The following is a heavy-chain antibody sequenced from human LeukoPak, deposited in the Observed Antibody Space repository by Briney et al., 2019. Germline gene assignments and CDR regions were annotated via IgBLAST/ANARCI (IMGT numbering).Heavy chain of an antibody. Sequence: GGSLRLSCAASGFTFSSYAMSWVRQAPGKGLEWVANINADGSRKYYVDSVKGRFTISKDNAKKSLYLEMNSLTAEDTAVYYCARSERWGQGTLVTVSS. V-gene: IGHV3-7*01. CDR1: GFTFSSYA. CDR3: ARSER. CDR2: INADGSRK. J-gene: IGHJ4*02.